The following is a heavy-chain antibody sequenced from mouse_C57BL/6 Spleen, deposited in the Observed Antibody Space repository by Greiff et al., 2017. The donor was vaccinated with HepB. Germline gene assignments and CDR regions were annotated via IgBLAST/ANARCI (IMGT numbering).Heavy chain of an antibody. D-gene: IGHD2-4*01. CDR2: TFYSGIT. J-gene: IGHJ4*01. CDR1: GFSINSDCY. Sequence: EVMLVESGPSLVRPSQTLSLTCTVTGFSINSDCYWIWIRQFPGNKLEYIGYTFYSGITYYNPSLESRTYITRDTSKNQFSLKLSSVTTEDTATYYCAGSSYDYDYAMDYWGQGTSVTVSS. CDR3: AGSSYDYDYAMDY. V-gene: IGHV3-3*01.